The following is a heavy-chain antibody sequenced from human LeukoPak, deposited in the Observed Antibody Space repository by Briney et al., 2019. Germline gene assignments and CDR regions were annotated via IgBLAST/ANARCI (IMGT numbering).Heavy chain of an antibody. CDR2: ISAYNGNT. J-gene: IGHJ4*02. CDR1: GYTFTSYG. CDR3: ATVKRDMIVVVFYYFDY. V-gene: IGHV1-18*01. D-gene: IGHD3-22*01. Sequence: ASVKVSCKASGYTFTSYGISWVRQAPGQGLEWMGWISAYNGNTNYAQKLQGRVTMTRNTSISTAYMELSSLRSEDTAVYYCATVKRDMIVVVFYYFDYWGQGTLVTVSS.